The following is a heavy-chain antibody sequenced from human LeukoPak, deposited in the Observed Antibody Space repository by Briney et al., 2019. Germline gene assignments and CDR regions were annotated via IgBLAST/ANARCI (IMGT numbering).Heavy chain of an antibody. CDR1: GGTFSSYA. CDR2: IIPIFGTA. Sequence: GASVKVSCKASGGTFSSYAISWVRQAPGQWLEWMGRIIPIFGTANYAQKFQGRVTITTDESTSTADMELSSLRSEDTAVYYCASYRQWELDPWGQGTLVTVSS. D-gene: IGHD1-26*01. J-gene: IGHJ5*02. V-gene: IGHV1-69*05. CDR3: ASYRQWELDP.